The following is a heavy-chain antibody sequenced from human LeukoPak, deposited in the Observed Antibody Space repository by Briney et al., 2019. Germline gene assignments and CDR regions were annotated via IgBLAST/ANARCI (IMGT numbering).Heavy chain of an antibody. Sequence: PGGSLRLSCAASGFTFSSYSMNWVRQAPGKGLEWVSSISSSSSYIYYADSVKGRFTISRDNAKNSLYLQMNSLRAEDTAVYYCARDSRDSSGSGAFDIWGQGTMVTVSS. V-gene: IGHV3-21*01. CDR3: ARDSRDSSGSGAFDI. CDR1: GFTFSSYS. J-gene: IGHJ3*02. D-gene: IGHD3-22*01. CDR2: ISSSSSYI.